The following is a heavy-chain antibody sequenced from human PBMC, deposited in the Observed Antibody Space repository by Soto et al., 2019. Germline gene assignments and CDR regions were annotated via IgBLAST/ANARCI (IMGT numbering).Heavy chain of an antibody. V-gene: IGHV3-23*01. CDR1: GFTFSSYA. J-gene: IGHJ5*02. D-gene: IGHD6-13*01. CDR3: AKDRQELAATVGSDNWFDP. CDR2: ISGSGGST. Sequence: GGSLRLSCAASGFTFSSYAMSWVRQAPGKGLEWVSAISGSGGSTYYADSVKGRFTISRDNSKNTLYLQMNSLRAEDTAVYYCAKDRQELAATVGSDNWFDPWGQGTLVTVSS.